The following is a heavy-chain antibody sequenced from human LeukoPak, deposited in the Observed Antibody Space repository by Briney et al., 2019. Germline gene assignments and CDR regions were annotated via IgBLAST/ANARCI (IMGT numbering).Heavy chain of an antibody. D-gene: IGHD4/OR15-4a*01. J-gene: IGHJ4*02. Sequence: GGSLRLSCEDSGFTFSNYAMTWVRQAPGRGLEWVSSITGSGGTTHYSDSVKGRFTISRDNSKNTLYLQMNSLRAEDTAVYYCARRAGAYSHPYDYWGQGTLVTVSS. CDR3: ARRAGAYSHPYDY. CDR1: GFTFSNYA. CDR2: ITGSGGTT. V-gene: IGHV3-23*01.